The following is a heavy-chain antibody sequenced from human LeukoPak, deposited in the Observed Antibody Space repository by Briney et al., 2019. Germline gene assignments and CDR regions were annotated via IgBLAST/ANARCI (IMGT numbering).Heavy chain of an antibody. CDR2: IYHSGST. J-gene: IGHJ3*02. Sequence: SETLSLTCTVSGGSISSYYWSWIRQPPGKGLEWIGEIYHSGSTNYNPSLKSRVTISVDKSKNQFSLKLSSVTAADTAVYYCAREGRYCGGDCLDAFDIWGQGTMVTVSS. CDR3: AREGRYCGGDCLDAFDI. V-gene: IGHV4-59*12. CDR1: GGSISSYY. D-gene: IGHD2-21*02.